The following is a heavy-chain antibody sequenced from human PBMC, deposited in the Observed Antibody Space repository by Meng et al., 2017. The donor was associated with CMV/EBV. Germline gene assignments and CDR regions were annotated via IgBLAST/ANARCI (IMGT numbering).Heavy chain of an antibody. J-gene: IGHJ5*02. Sequence: LMEVGPGTVHPSTHPSPTVTDGGGSIGHYYRCCSRPPGGEVVELRGRLYTSGSTNNTPSLKRGVTMSVDTSKNQFSLKLSSVTAEAAAVYCCARLIVVAGNWFDPWGQGTLVTVSS. CDR2: LYTSGST. CDR3: ARLIVVAGNWFDP. D-gene: IGHD2-15*01. V-gene: IGHV4-4*07. CDR1: GGSIGHYY.